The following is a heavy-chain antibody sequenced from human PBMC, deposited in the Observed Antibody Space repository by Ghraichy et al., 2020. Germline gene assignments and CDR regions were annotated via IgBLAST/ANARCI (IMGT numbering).Heavy chain of an antibody. CDR2: IYYSGST. Sequence: SETLSLTCTVSGGSISSSSYYWGWIRQPPGKGLEWIGSIYYSGSTYYNPYLMSRVTISVDTSKNQFPLTLSLVTAADTALYYCASVSASAAGTSPQFDDWGHGTLVTVSS. V-gene: IGHV4-39*06. CDR1: GGSISSSSYY. CDR3: ASVSASAAGTSPQFDD. J-gene: IGHJ4*01. D-gene: IGHD6-13*01.